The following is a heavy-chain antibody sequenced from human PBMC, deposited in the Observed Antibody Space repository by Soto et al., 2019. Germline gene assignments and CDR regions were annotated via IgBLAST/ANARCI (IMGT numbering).Heavy chain of an antibody. CDR2: ICHSGST. J-gene: IGHJ6*02. CDR3: ARVSGSYYYGMDV. Sequence: QVQLQESGPGLVKPSGTLSLTCAVSGGYMSSSNWWSWVRAAPGKGVEWIGEICHSGSTNYNPSPTSPDTLSVDKSKHQFSPKLRSVTAAATAVYYCARVSGSYYYGMDVWGQGTTVTVSS. CDR1: GGYMSSSNW. V-gene: IGHV4-4*02.